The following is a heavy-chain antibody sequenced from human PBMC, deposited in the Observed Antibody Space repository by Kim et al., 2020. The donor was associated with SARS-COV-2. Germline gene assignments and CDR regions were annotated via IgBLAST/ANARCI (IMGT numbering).Heavy chain of an antibody. Sequence: SVKGRFTISRDNSKNSLYLQMNSLRTEDTALYYCAKDATTLIAAAGENDYWGQGTLVTVSS. V-gene: IGHV3-43*01. CDR3: AKDATTLIAAAGENDY. D-gene: IGHD6-13*01. J-gene: IGHJ4*02.